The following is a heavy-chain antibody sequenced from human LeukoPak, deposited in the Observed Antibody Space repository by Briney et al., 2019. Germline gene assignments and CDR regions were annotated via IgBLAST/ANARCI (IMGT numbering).Heavy chain of an antibody. J-gene: IGHJ4*02. CDR1: GFTFSSYA. CDR2: FSGSGGNT. Sequence: GGSLRLSCAASGFTFSSYAMSWVRQAPGEGLEWVSTFSGSGGNTYYADSVKGRFTISRDNSKNTLYLQMNSLRAEDTAVYYCAKDSTYYTGSGSYYSPLDFWGQGALVTVSS. CDR3: AKDSTYYTGSGSYYSPLDF. D-gene: IGHD3-10*01. V-gene: IGHV3-23*01.